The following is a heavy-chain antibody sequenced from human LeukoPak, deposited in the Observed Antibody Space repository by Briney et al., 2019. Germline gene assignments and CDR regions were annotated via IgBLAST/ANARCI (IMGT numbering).Heavy chain of an antibody. Sequence: GRSLRLSCAASGFTFSSYGLHWVRQAPGKGLEWVAVISYDATRQYYGDSVKGRFTISRDNSKNTLYLQMNSLRTEDTAVYYCARDLGSGTRGFGYWGQGTLVTVSS. V-gene: IGHV3-30*03. D-gene: IGHD3-10*01. J-gene: IGHJ4*02. CDR3: ARDLGSGTRGFGY. CDR2: ISYDATRQ. CDR1: GFTFSSYG.